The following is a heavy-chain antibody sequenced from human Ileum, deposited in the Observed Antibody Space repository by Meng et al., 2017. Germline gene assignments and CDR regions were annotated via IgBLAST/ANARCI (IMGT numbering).Heavy chain of an antibody. J-gene: IGHJ4*02. V-gene: IGHV3-74*01. D-gene: IGHD5-24*01. Sequence: EVQRVVPGAGLVPPVWSLRLSCAASGFSFGTYWLEWVRKAPGKGLVWMSRISSEGSSTSCADSVKGRFTIYRDKAKNTLYLQMNSLRAEDTAKYYCERGADGYGNFDYWGQGTLVTVSS. CDR3: ERGADGYGNFDY. CDR2: ISSEGSST. CDR1: GFSFGTYW.